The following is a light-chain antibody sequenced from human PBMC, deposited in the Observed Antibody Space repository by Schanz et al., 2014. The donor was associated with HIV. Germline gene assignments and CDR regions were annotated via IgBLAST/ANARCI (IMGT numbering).Light chain of an antibody. CDR3: TSKTTTSALYV. CDR1: SGDVGRYDY. V-gene: IGLV2-14*03. Sequence: QSALTQPASVSGSPGQSITISCTGSSGDVGRYDYVSWYQQHPGQAPKLLIYDVTYRPSGISNRFSGSKSGYTASLTISGLQADDEADYFCTSKTTTSALYVFGSGTKLTVL. J-gene: IGLJ1*01. CDR2: DVT.